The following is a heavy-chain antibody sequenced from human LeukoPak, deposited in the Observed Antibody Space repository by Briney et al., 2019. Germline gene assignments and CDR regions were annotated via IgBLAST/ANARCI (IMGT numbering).Heavy chain of an antibody. CDR2: TSYSGST. D-gene: IGHD4-23*01. Sequence: ASETLSLTCTVSRGSISGYQWSWIRQPPGKGLQWIGNTSYSGSTNYNPSLKSRVTISVDTSKNQFSLKLTSVTAADTAVYYCARDAPADYGGNSNWFDPWGQGTLVTVSS. CDR3: ARDAPADYGGNSNWFDP. CDR1: RGSISGYQ. V-gene: IGHV4-59*12. J-gene: IGHJ5*02.